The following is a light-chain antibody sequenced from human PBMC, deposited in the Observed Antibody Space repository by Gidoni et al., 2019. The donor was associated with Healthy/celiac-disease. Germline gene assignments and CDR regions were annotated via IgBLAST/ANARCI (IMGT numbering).Light chain of an antibody. CDR2: AAS. CDR3: QQYYSYPRC. V-gene: IGKV1-8*01. CDR1: QGISSY. Sequence: AIRITQSPSTLSASTGDRVTITCRASQGISSYLAWYQQKPGKAPKLLIYAASTLQSGVPSRFSGSGSGTDFTLTISCLQSEDFATYYCQQYYSYPRCFGGGTKVEIK. J-gene: IGKJ4*01.